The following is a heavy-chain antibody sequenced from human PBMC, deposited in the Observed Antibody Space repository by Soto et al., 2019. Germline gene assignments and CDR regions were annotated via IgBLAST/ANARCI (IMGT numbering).Heavy chain of an antibody. V-gene: IGHV3-7*03. Sequence: GGSLRLSCAASGFTFSSYWMSWVRQAPGKGLEWVANIKQDGSERYYVDSVKGRFSISRDNAKNSLYLQMNSLRAADTAVYYCARDRDSSSWYYYYYYMDVWGKGTTVTVSS. J-gene: IGHJ6*03. CDR1: GFTFSSYW. CDR2: IKQDGSER. CDR3: ARDRDSSSWYYYYYYMDV. D-gene: IGHD6-13*01.